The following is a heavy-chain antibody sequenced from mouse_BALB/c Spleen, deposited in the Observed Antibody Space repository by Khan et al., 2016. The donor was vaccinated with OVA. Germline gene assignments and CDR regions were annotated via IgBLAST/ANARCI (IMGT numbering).Heavy chain of an antibody. CDR1: GFDFSRYW. D-gene: IGHD2-2*01. V-gene: IGHV4-1*02. CDR2: INPDSSTI. J-gene: IGHJ1*01. CDR3: GRFGYYGYFDV. Sequence: EVQLQESGGGLVQPGGSLKLSCAASGFDFSRYWMSWARQAPGKGLEWIGEINPDSSTINYTPSLKDKFIISRDNAKNTLYLQMSKVRSEDTALYYCGRFGYYGYFDVWGAGTTVTVSS.